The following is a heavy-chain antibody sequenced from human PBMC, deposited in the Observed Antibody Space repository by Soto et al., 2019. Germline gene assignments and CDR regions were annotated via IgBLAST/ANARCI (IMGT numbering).Heavy chain of an antibody. CDR1: GFTFISYA. Sequence: EVHLLESGGGLVQPGGSLRLSCAASGFTFISYAMNWVRQAPGKGLQWVSAISGGGDATFYADSVKGPFTISRDNSRNTVTLQMNSLGADDTAVYYCARKVPGSTTRPDYWYFDLWGRGTLVTVSS. CDR2: ISGGGDAT. CDR3: ARKVPGSTTRPDYWYFDL. V-gene: IGHV3-23*01. J-gene: IGHJ2*01. D-gene: IGHD3-10*01.